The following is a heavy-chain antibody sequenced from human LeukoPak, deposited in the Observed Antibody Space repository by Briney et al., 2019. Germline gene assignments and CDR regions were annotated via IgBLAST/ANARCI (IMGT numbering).Heavy chain of an antibody. Sequence: SETLSLTCSVSGASISGFYWSWLRQAPGKGLEWIGFLHRSASATYNPSLKSRVTISVDTSKNQFSLKLSSVTAADTAVYYCASRSSIWSGYQDTLYYFDSWGQGTLVTVSS. V-gene: IGHV4-59*01. CDR2: LHRSASA. CDR3: ASRSSIWSGYQDTLYYFDS. D-gene: IGHD3-3*01. J-gene: IGHJ4*02. CDR1: GASISGFY.